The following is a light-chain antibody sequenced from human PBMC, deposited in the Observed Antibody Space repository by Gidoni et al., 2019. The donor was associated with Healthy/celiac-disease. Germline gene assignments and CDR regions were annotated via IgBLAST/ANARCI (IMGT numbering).Light chain of an antibody. Sequence: EIVLTQSPATLSLSPGDRATLSCGASQSVSSSYLAWYQQKPGLAPRLLIYDASSRATCIPDRFSGSGSGTDFTLTISRLEPEDFAVYYCQQYGSSPVTFGQGTKVEIK. V-gene: IGKV3D-20*01. J-gene: IGKJ1*01. CDR1: QSVSSSY. CDR3: QQYGSSPVT. CDR2: DAS.